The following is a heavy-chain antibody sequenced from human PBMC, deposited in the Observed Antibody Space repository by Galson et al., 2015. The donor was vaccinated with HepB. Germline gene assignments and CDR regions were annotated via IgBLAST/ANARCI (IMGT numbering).Heavy chain of an antibody. Sequence: SVKVSCKASGYTFTGYYIHWARQAPGQGLEWMGWINPSSGGTNYAQKFQGWVTMTRDTSISTAYMELSRLRSDDTAVYYCARGLAADYNLDYWGQGTQVAVSS. CDR1: GYTFTGYY. V-gene: IGHV1-2*04. D-gene: IGHD3-16*01. CDR2: INPSSGGT. J-gene: IGHJ4*02. CDR3: ARGLAADYNLDY.